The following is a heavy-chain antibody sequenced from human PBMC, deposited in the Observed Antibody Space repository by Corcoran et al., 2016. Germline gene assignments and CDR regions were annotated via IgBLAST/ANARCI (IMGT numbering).Heavy chain of an antibody. J-gene: IGHJ4*02. CDR3: TTLRVRAVITY. CDR2: IKSKTDGGKT. D-gene: IGHD3-10*01. CDR1: GFTFSNAW. V-gene: IGHV3-15*07. Sequence: EVQLVESGGGVVKPGRSLRLSCAASGFTFSNAWMNWVRQAPGKGLEWVGRIKSKTDGGKTDYAAHVKGSFTISRDDSKNTLYLQMKSLKTEDTAVYYCTTLRVRAVITYWGQGTLVIVSS.